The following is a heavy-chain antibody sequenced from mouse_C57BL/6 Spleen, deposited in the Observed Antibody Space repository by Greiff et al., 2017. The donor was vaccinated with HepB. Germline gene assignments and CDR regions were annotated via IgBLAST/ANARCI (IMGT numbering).Heavy chain of an antibody. CDR3: AILTTVVPYYFDY. D-gene: IGHD1-1*01. V-gene: IGHV1-77*01. CDR1: GYTFTDYY. CDR2: IGPGSGST. J-gene: IGHJ2*01. Sequence: VQLQQSGAELVKPGASVKISCKASGYTFTDYYINWVKQRPGQGLEWIGKIGPGSGSTYYNEKFKGKATLTADKSSSTAYMQLSSLTSEDSAVYICAILTTVVPYYFDYWGQGTTLTVSS.